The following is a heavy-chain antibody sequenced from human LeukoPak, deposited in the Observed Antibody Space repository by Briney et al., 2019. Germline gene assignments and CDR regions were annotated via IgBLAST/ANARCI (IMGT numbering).Heavy chain of an antibody. V-gene: IGHV4-59*08. CDR1: GGSISSSY. D-gene: IGHD6-19*01. J-gene: IGHJ4*02. CDR2: IYYNRGT. Sequence: SETLSLTCNVSGGSISSSYWSWIRQSPGKGLEWIGYIYYNRGTNYNPSLKSRVTISVDTSKNQFSLGLNSLTAADTAVYYCARHRYTSGWYAGFDYWGQGTLVTVSS. CDR3: ARHRYTSGWYAGFDY.